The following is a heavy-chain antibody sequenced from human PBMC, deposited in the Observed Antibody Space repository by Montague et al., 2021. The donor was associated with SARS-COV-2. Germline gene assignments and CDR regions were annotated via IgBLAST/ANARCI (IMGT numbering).Heavy chain of an antibody. CDR1: GGSISSYY. V-gene: IGHV4-59*01. Sequence: SETLSLTCTVSGGSISSYYWSWIRQPPGKGLEWIGYIYYSGSTNYNPSLKSRVTISVDTSKNQFSLKLSSVTAADTAAYYCARCITIFGVVGSWFDPWGQGTLVTVSS. D-gene: IGHD3-3*01. J-gene: IGHJ5*02. CDR3: ARCITIFGVVGSWFDP. CDR2: IYYSGST.